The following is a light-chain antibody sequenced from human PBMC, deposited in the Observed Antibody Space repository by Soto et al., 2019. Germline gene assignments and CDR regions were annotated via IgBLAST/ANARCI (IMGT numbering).Light chain of an antibody. CDR3: LLSYTGRLYV. J-gene: IGLJ1*01. V-gene: IGLV7-46*01. CDR2: DTD. Sequence: QAVVPQEPSLTVSPGGTVTLTCGSSTGPVTNGPFPYWFQQKPGQAPRPLIYDTDNNHSWTPARFSASLLGDKAALTLSGALPEDEADYYCLLSYTGRLYVFGPGTKLTVL. CDR1: TGPVTNGPF.